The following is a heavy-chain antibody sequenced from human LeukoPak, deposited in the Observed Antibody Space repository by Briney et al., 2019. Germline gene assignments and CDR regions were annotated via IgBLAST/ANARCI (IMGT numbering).Heavy chain of an antibody. CDR2: ISASNTI. V-gene: IGHV3-69-1*01. Sequence: GGSLRLSCVSSGFNFKYYSLNWVRQAPGKGLEWISYISASNTIYYADSVKGRFTISRDNSKNTLYLRMNSLRAEDTAVYYCAKDWRADYWGQGTLVTVSS. CDR3: AKDWRADY. J-gene: IGHJ4*02. CDR1: GFNFKYYS.